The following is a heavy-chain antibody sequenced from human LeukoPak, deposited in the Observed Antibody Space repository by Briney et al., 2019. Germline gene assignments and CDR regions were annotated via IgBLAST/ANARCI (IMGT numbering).Heavy chain of an antibody. D-gene: IGHD3-10*01. Sequence: ASVTVSCKASGYTFTGYYIHWVRQAPGQGLEWMGWINPNSGGTNYAQKFQGRVTMTRDTSISTAYMELSRLRSDDTAVYYCAAPYYGSGSYQSWGQGTLVTVSS. V-gene: IGHV1-2*02. CDR1: GYTFTGYY. CDR3: AAPYYGSGSYQS. CDR2: INPNSGGT. J-gene: IGHJ5*02.